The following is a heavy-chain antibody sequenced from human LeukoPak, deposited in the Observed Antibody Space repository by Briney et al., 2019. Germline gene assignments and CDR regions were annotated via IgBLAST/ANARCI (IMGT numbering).Heavy chain of an antibody. CDR2: IYTSGST. J-gene: IGHJ4*02. D-gene: IGHD1-26*01. CDR1: GGAISSYY. Sequence: SETLSLTCTVSGGAISSYYWSWIRQPAGKGLEWIGRIYTSGSTNYNPSLKSRVTMSVDTSKNQFSLKLSSVTAADTAVYYCARDSGSYSGPYFDYWGQGTLVTVSS. V-gene: IGHV4-4*07. CDR3: ARDSGSYSGPYFDY.